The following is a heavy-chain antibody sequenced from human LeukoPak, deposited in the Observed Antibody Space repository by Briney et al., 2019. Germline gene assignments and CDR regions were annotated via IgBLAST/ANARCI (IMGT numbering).Heavy chain of an antibody. CDR2: IKQDGSEK. V-gene: IGHV3-7*01. CDR3: ARDYYYGSGRLGYMDV. D-gene: IGHD3-10*01. Sequence: GGSLRLSCAASGFTFSSYLMSWVRQAPGKGLEWVANIKQDGSEKYYVDSVKGRFTISRDNAKNSLYLQMNSLRAEDAAVYYCARDYYYGSGRLGYMDVWGKGTTVTVSS. CDR1: GFTFSSYL. J-gene: IGHJ6*03.